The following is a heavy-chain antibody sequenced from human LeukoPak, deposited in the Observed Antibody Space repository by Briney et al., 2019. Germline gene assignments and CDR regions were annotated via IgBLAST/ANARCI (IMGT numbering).Heavy chain of an antibody. D-gene: IGHD1-26*01. CDR1: GLTFSSYA. J-gene: IGHJ4*02. Sequence: GGSLRLSCAASGLTFSSYAMSWVRQAPGKGQEWVSAISGSGGSTYYADSVKGRFTISRDNSKNTLYLQMNSLRAEDTAVYYCAPSAGRDFDYWGQGTLVTVSS. CDR2: ISGSGGST. V-gene: IGHV3-23*01. CDR3: APSAGRDFDY.